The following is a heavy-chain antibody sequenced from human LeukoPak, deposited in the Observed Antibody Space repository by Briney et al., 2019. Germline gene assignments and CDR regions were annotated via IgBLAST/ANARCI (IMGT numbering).Heavy chain of an antibody. CDR1: GFTFSNYW. D-gene: IGHD6-19*01. V-gene: IGHV3-7*01. J-gene: IGHJ6*03. Sequence: PGGSLRLSCAASGFTFSNYWMSWVRQAPGKGLEWVANIKFDGNDKSYVNSVKGRFTISRDNAKNLLYLQMNSLRAEDTAVYFCARGYPQWPHEYYYYMDVWGKGTTVTVSS. CDR2: IKFDGNDK. CDR3: ARGYPQWPHEYYYYMDV.